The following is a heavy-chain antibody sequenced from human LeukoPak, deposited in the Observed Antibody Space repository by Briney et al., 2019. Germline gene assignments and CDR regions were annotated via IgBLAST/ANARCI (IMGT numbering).Heavy chain of an antibody. CDR1: GGTFSSYA. V-gene: IGHV1-69*05. J-gene: IGHJ4*02. D-gene: IGHD3-22*01. Sequence: SVKVSCKASGGTFSSYAISWVRQAPGQGLEWMGGIIPIFGTANYAQKFQGRVTITTDESTSTAYMELSSLRSEDTAVYYCAREGYYDSSGYYSYWGQGTLVTVSS. CDR2: IIPIFGTA. CDR3: AREGYYDSSGYYSY.